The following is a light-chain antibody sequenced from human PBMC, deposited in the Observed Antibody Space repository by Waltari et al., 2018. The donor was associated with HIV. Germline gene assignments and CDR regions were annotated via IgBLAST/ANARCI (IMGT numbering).Light chain of an antibody. CDR1: NLERKS. Sequence: LTQPPSLSVAPGETATITCGATNLERKSVPWYQQKAGQAPVVVMSYDTDRPAGIAERFSGFNSGHTASLIITRVGAGDEADYYCQVWDSATDHVLFGGGTRLTVL. J-gene: IGLJ2*01. CDR2: YDT. CDR3: QVWDSATDHVL. V-gene: IGLV3-21*04.